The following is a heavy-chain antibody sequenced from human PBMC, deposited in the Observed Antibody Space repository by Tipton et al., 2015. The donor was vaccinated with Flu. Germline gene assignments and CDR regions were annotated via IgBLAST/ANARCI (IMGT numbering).Heavy chain of an antibody. CDR1: AYSISSAHY. Sequence: LRLSCTVSAYSISSAHYWAWIRQPPGKGLEWIGSMYHSGSTYHNPSLKSRVTISVDTSKNQFSLKLSSVTAADTAVYYCARQTTRDYYGSGSENCFDYWGQGTLVTVSS. D-gene: IGHD3-10*01. CDR3: ARQTTRDYYGSGSENCFDY. CDR2: MYHSGST. J-gene: IGHJ4*02. V-gene: IGHV4-38-2*02.